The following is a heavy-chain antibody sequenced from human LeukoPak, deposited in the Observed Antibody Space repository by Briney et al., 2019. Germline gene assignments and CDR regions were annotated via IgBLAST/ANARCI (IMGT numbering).Heavy chain of an antibody. V-gene: IGHV4-61*02. CDR2: FYTSGST. CDR3: ARDGHSSSLQRGYDP. D-gene: IGHD6-13*01. J-gene: IGHJ5*02. Sequence: SPSETLSLTCTASGGSISSGSYYWNWIRQPAGKGLEWIGRFYTSGSTNYNPSLESRVTISVDTSKNQFSLNLSSVTAADTAVYYCARDGHSSSLQRGYDPWGQGTLVTVSS. CDR1: GGSISSGSYY.